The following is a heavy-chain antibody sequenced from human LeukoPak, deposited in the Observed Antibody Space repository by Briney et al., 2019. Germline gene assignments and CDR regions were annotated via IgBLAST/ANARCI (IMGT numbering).Heavy chain of an antibody. Sequence: SETLSLTCAVSGYSISSGYYWGWLRQPSGKGLEWLGSIYHSGSTYYNPSLKSRVTISVDTSKNQFSLKLSSVTAADTAVYYCARGVLRYFDWLDYWGQGTLVTVSS. CDR3: ARGVLRYFDWLDY. CDR1: GYSISSGYY. J-gene: IGHJ4*02. V-gene: IGHV4-38-2*01. D-gene: IGHD3-9*01. CDR2: IYHSGST.